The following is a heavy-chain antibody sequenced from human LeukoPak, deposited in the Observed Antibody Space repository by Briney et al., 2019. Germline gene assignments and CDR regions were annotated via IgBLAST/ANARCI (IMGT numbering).Heavy chain of an antibody. CDR3: ARDGGHYGDLDY. CDR2: INQHASEK. Sequence: GGSLTLSCAASGFTFSTYWMTWVRQAPGKGLEWVATINQHASEKYYVDSVKGRFTISRDNAKDSLNLQMDSLRAEDTAVYFCARDGGHYGDLDYWGQGTLVTVSS. D-gene: IGHD4-17*01. J-gene: IGHJ4*02. CDR1: GFTFSTYW. V-gene: IGHV3-7*01.